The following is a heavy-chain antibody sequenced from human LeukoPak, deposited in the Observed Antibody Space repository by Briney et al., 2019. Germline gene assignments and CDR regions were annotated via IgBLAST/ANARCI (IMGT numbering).Heavy chain of an antibody. V-gene: IGHV4-30-4*07. J-gene: IGHJ6*03. Sequence: PSQTLSLTCAVSGGSISSGGYSWSWIRQPPGKGLEWIGYIYYSGSTYYNPSLKSRVTISVDTSKNQFSLKLSSVTAADTAVYYCARDHITMVRGVISYYYYMDVWGKGTTVTISS. CDR1: GGSISSGGYS. CDR2: IYYSGST. CDR3: ARDHITMVRGVISYYYYMDV. D-gene: IGHD3-10*01.